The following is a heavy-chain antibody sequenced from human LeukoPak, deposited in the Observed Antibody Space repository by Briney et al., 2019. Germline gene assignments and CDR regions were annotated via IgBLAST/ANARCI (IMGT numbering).Heavy chain of an antibody. Sequence: GGSLRLSCAASGFTFSDYYMSWIRQAPGKGLEWVSYISSSGSTIYYADSVKGRFTISRDNAKNSLYLQMNSLRAEDTAVYYCARTGTDTAMSGDYFDYWGQGTLVTVSS. CDR3: ARTGTDTAMSGDYFDY. CDR1: GFTFSDYY. J-gene: IGHJ4*02. CDR2: ISSSGSTI. D-gene: IGHD5-18*01. V-gene: IGHV3-11*01.